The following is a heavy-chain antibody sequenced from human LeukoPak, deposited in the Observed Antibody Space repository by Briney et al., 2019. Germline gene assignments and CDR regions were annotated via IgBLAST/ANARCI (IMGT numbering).Heavy chain of an antibody. CDR1: GFSFSSYW. J-gene: IGHJ4*02. Sequence: GGSLRLSCAASGFSFSSYWMHWVRQAPGKGLVWVSRISSDGSIINYADSVKGRFTISRDNSKNTLYLQMNSLRAEDTAVYYCAKVVGATYFDYWGQGTLVTVSS. CDR3: AKVVGATYFDY. V-gene: IGHV3-74*01. CDR2: ISSDGSII. D-gene: IGHD1-26*01.